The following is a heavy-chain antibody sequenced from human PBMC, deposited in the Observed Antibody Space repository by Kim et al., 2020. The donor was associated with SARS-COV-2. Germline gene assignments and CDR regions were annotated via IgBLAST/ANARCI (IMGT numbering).Heavy chain of an antibody. Sequence: GGSLRLSCAASGFTFSSYDMHWVRQATGKGLEWVSAIGTAGDTYYPGSVKGRFTISRENAKNSLYLQMNSLRAGDTAVYYCARDIGGSYYGMQNAFDIWGQGTMVTVSS. J-gene: IGHJ3*02. CDR1: GFTFSSYD. V-gene: IGHV3-13*04. CDR2: IGTAGDT. CDR3: ARDIGGSYYGMQNAFDI. D-gene: IGHD1-26*01.